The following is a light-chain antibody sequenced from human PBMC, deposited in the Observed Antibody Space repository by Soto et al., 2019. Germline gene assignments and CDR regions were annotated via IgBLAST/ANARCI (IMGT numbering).Light chain of an antibody. Sequence: EIVLTQSPGTLSLXPXEXATLSCRASQSVSSSYLAWYQQKPGQAPRLLIYGASSRATGIPDRFSGSGSGTDFTLTISRLEPEDFAVYYCQQYGSSPWTFGQGTKVEIK. J-gene: IGKJ1*01. V-gene: IGKV3-20*01. CDR3: QQYGSSPWT. CDR2: GAS. CDR1: QSVSSSY.